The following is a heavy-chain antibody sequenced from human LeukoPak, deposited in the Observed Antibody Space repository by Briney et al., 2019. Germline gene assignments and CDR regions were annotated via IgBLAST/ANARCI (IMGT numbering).Heavy chain of an antibody. J-gene: IGHJ4*02. V-gene: IGHV3-23*01. D-gene: IGHD6-13*01. CDR1: GFTFSSYA. Sequence: QPGGSLRLSCAASGFTFSSYAMTWVHQAPGQGLEGGSTIAGSGDSTYYADSVKGRFSISRDNSKTTLYLQMNSLRAEDTAIYYCAKGDSNSPAVFDYWGQGTLVTVSS. CDR2: IAGSGDST. CDR3: AKGDSNSPAVFDY.